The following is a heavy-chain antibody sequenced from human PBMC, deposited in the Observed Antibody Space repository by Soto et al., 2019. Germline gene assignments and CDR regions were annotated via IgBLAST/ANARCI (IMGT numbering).Heavy chain of an antibody. CDR3: ARESEDLTSNFDY. J-gene: IGHJ4*02. V-gene: IGHV3-21*06. Sequence: EVQLVESGGGLVKPGGSLELSCAASGFTSTRFSINGFRQAPGKGLEWVSSISSTTNYIYYGDSMKGRFTISRDNAKNSLYLEMNSLRAEDTAVYYCARESEDLTSNFDYWGQGTLVTVSS. CDR1: GFTSTRFS. CDR2: ISSTTNYI.